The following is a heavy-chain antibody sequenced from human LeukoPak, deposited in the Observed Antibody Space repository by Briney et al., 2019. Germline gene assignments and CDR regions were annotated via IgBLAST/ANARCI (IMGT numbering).Heavy chain of an antibody. V-gene: IGHV3-21*01. J-gene: IGHJ4*02. Sequence: PGGSLRLSCAASGFTFSSYSMNWVRQAPGKGLEWVSSISSSSSYIYYADSVKGRFTISRDNAKNSLYLQMNSLRAEDTAVYYCASMTGGPTFGGVIVKPNFDYWGQGTLVTVSS. CDR1: GFTFSSYS. D-gene: IGHD3-16*02. CDR3: ASMTGGPTFGGVIVKPNFDY. CDR2: ISSSSSYI.